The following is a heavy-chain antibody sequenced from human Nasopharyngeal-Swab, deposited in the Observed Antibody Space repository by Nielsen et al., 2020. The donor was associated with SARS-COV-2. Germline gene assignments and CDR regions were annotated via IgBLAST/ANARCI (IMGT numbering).Heavy chain of an antibody. Sequence: SETLSLTCTGSDYSVSSRRYYWTWSRQPAGKGLEWLGYIHYSGRPNYNFSLKSRVTISLDTSENQFSLKLSSVTAADTAVYYCARDRVVVVPAADKQIYYYYGLDVWGQGTTVTVSS. CDR1: DYSVSSRRYY. V-gene: IGHV4-61*01. CDR2: IHYSGRP. CDR3: ARDRVVVVPAADKQIYYYYGLDV. J-gene: IGHJ6*02. D-gene: IGHD2-2*01.